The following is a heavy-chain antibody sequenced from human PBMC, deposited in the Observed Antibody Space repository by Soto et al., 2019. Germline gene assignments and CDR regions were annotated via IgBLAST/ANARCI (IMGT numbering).Heavy chain of an antibody. J-gene: IGHJ4*02. V-gene: IGHV3-72*01. CDR2: IKNKANGYKT. D-gene: IGHD1-26*01. CDR3: ARVRLGAPTRYFDY. CDR1: GFTFGASA. Sequence: GGSLRLSCAASGFTFGASALQWVRQASGKGLEWVGRIKNKANGYKTEYAASVEGRITISRDDSKNSLSLQINSLKTEDTAVYYCARVRLGAPTRYFDYWGQGALVTVSS.